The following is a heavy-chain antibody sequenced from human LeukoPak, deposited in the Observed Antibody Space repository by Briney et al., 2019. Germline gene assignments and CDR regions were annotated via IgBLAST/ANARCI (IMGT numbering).Heavy chain of an antibody. CDR2: ISGSGGST. CDR1: GFTFSSYA. D-gene: IGHD3-10*01. V-gene: IGHV3-23*01. J-gene: IGHJ4*02. Sequence: PGGSLRLSCAAPGFTFSSYAMSWVRQAPGKGLEWVSAISGSGGSTYYADSVKGRFTISRDNANNSLFLQMSSLRAEDTAMYYCARPGGSGNFYIYWGQGTLVTVSS. CDR3: ARPGGSGNFYIY.